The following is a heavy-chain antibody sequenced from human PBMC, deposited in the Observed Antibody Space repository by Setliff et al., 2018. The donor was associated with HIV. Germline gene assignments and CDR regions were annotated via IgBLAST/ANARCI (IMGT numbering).Heavy chain of an antibody. D-gene: IGHD3-3*01. CDR3: ARGAYYNFWSGYSAGGGSLGP. Sequence: KLPETLSLTCSVSGGSISGYYWNWVRQPPGKGLEWMGYIYYSGSTDYNPALKRRVTISLDTSKNQFSLKLSSVTAADTAVYYCARGAYYNFWSGYSAGGGSLGPWGQGTLVTVSS. CDR2: IYYSGST. V-gene: IGHV4-59*01. CDR1: GGSISGYY. J-gene: IGHJ5*02.